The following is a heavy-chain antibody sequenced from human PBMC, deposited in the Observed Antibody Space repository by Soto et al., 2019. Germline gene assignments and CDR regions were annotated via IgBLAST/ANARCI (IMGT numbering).Heavy chain of an antibody. D-gene: IGHD3-16*01. Sequence: SQTLSLTCAVSGYSLSSSNWWGWIRQPPGKGLEWIGYIYYSGSTYYNPSLKSRVTMSVDTSKNQFSLKLSSVTAVDTAVYYCARTESGGYDGVNVWGKGTTVT. CDR2: IYYSGST. V-gene: IGHV4-28*01. CDR3: ARTESGGYDGVNV. J-gene: IGHJ6*04. CDR1: GYSLSSSNW.